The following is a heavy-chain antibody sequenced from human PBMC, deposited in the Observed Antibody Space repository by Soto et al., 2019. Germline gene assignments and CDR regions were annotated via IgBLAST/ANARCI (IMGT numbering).Heavy chain of an antibody. D-gene: IGHD6-19*01. CDR3: AKEGSAIWDSSGWYDFDY. J-gene: IGHJ4*02. CDR2: VRSKAFGGTT. Sequence: GGSLRLSCTTSGFSFGDYAMCWFRQAPGKGLEWVGVVRSKAFGGTTDYAASVKGRFDISRDDSKSIAYLQMNSVTTEDTALYYCAKEGSAIWDSSGWYDFDYWGQGTLVTVSS. V-gene: IGHV3-49*03. CDR1: GFSFGDYA.